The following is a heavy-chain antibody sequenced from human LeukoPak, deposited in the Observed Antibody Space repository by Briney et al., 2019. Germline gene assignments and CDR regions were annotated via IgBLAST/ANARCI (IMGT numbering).Heavy chain of an antibody. J-gene: IGHJ4*02. CDR2: IYYSGST. CDR1: GGSISSYY. Sequence: SETLSLTCTVSGGSISSYYWSWIRQPPGKGLEWIGYIYYSGSTNYNPSLKSRVTISVDTSKNQFSLKLGSVTAADTAVYYCARHSRLDKSSLSWADYWGQGTLVTVSS. CDR3: ARHSRLDKSSLSWADY. V-gene: IGHV4-59*08. D-gene: IGHD2-2*03.